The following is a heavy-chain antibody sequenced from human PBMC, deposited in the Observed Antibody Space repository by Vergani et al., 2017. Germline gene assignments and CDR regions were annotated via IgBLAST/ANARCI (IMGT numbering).Heavy chain of an antibody. D-gene: IGHD6-6*01. J-gene: IGHJ6*03. CDR2: ISGSGGST. V-gene: IGHV3-23*01. Sequence: EVQLLESGGGLVQPGGSLRLSCAASGFTFSSYAMSWVRQAPGKGLEWVSAISGSGGSTYYADSVKGRFTISRDNSKTTLYLQMNSLRAEDTAVYYCAKAVYSSYYYYYYYMDVWGKGTTVTVSS. CDR1: GFTFSSYA. CDR3: AKAVYSSYYYYYYYMDV.